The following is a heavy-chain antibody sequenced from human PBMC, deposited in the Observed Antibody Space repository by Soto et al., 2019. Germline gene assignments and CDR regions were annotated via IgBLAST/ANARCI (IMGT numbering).Heavy chain of an antibody. CDR3: ARGGRYCSGGSCVYWYFDL. D-gene: IGHD2-15*01. CDR2: IYYSGST. V-gene: IGHV4-31*03. J-gene: IGHJ2*01. CDR1: GGSISSDGYY. Sequence: SETLSLTCTVSGGSISSDGYYWSWIRQHPGKGLEWIGYIYYSGSTYYNPSLKSRDTISVDTSKNQFSLKLSSVTAADTAVYYCARGGRYCSGGSCVYWYFDLWGRGTLVTVSS.